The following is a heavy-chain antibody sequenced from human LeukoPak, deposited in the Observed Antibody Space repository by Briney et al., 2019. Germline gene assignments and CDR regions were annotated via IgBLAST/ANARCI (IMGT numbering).Heavy chain of an antibody. J-gene: IGHJ3*02. D-gene: IGHD6-6*01. CDR2: IYYSGST. V-gene: IGHV4-39*07. CDR3: ARVVEQLVPVDAFDI. CDR1: GGSISSSSYY. Sequence: SETLSLTCTVSGGSISSSSYYWGWIRQPPGKGLEWIGSIYYSGSTYYNPSLKSRVTISVDTSKNQFSLKLSSVTAADTAVYYCARVVEQLVPVDAFDIWGQGTMVTVSS.